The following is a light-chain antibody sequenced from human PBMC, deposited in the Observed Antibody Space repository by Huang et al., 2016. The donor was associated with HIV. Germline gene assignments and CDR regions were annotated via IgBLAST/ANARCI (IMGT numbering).Light chain of an antibody. CDR2: AAS. J-gene: IGKJ1*01. Sequence: EIVMTQSPATLSVSPGERATLSCRASQSITSNLAWYQQKPGQAPRPLIYAASTRATGIPARFSGSGSGTEFTLSISSLQSEDFAVYYCQQYNNWPPWTFGQGTKVEIK. CDR3: QQYNNWPPWT. V-gene: IGKV3-15*01. CDR1: QSITSN.